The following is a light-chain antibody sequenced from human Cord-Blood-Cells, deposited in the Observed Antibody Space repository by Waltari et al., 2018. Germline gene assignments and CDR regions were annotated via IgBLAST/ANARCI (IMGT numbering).Light chain of an antibody. J-gene: IGLJ2*01. CDR2: DVS. V-gene: IGLV2-14*01. Sequence: QPVLTQPAPVSGSPGQSITIPCTGTSSEVGSYNFVSWYQQHPGKAPKPMIYDVSNRPSGVSNRFSGSKSGNTASLTISGLHAEDEADYYCSSYTSNSTLVFGGGTKLTVL. CDR3: SSYTSNSTLV. CDR1: SSEVGSYNF.